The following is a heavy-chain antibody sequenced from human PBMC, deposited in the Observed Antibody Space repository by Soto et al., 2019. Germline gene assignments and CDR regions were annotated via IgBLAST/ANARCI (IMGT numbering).Heavy chain of an antibody. V-gene: IGHV1-2*02. CDR1: GYTFTGYY. J-gene: IGHJ5*02. D-gene: IGHD6-19*01. CDR3: ARGEIAVAGIDP. CDR2: INPNSGGT. Sequence: QVQLVQSGAEGKKPGASVKGSCKASGYTFTGYYMHWVRQAPGQGLEWMGWINPNSGGTNYAQKCQGRVTMTRDTSISTAYMELSRLRSDDTAVYYCARGEIAVAGIDPWGQGTLVTVSS.